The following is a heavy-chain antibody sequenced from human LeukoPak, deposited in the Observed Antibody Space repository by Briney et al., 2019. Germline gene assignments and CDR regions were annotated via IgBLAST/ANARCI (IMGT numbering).Heavy chain of an antibody. V-gene: IGHV1-2*04. J-gene: IGHJ6*02. CDR2: INPNSGGT. CDR3: ARGGYYGSGSPYPPYYYYGMDV. Sequence: ASVKVSCKASGYTFTGYYMHWVRQAPGQGLEWMGWINPNSGGTNYAQKFQGWVTMTRDTSISTAYMELSRLRSDDTAVYYCARGGYYGSGSPYPPYYYYGMDVWGQGTTVTVSS. CDR1: GYTFTGYY. D-gene: IGHD3-10*01.